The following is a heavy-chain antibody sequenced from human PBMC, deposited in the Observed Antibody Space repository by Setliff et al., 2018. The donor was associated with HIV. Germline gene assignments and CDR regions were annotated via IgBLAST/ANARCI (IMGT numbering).Heavy chain of an antibody. CDR2: IRHNGRNQ. Sequence: GGSLRLSCAASGFTFSSYGMHWVRQGPGKGLEWVASIRHNGRNQYYADSVKGRFTISRDNSKNTLYLQMNSLRAEDAATYYCAKVGLYDSFGYANGLPDAFDTWGQGTTVTVSS. CDR3: AKVGLYDSFGYANGLPDAFDT. V-gene: IGHV3-30*02. CDR1: GFTFSSYG. D-gene: IGHD3-22*01. J-gene: IGHJ3*02.